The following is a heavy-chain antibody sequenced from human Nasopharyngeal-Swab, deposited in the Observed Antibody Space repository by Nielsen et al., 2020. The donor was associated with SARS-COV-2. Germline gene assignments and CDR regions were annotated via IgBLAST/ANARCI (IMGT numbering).Heavy chain of an antibody. V-gene: IGHV1-18*04. D-gene: IGHD4-17*01. J-gene: IGHJ6*03. Sequence: ASVKVSCKTSAYSFTSYGISWLRQAPGQGLEWMGWISASNGKTNYAQEFQDRVTMTTDISTSTAYMELSSLRSEDTAVYYCARDLLVRVWLRGDYPSGYMDVWGKGTTVTVSS. CDR2: ISASNGKT. CDR1: AYSFTSYG. CDR3: ARDLLVRVWLRGDYPSGYMDV.